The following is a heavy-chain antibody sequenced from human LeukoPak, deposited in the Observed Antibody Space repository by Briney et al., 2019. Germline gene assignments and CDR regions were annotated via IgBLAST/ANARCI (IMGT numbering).Heavy chain of an antibody. Sequence: GGSLRLSCAPPRFTVSSTYMSCGRQAPGEGLEWVSVIYSGGDTFYADSVKGRFTISRDNPKNTLYLQMKSLKAEDTAVYYCAAKVELRSNGPYFNSWGQGTLVTVSS. V-gene: IGHV3-53*01. CDR2: IYSGGDT. CDR3: AAKVELRSNGPYFNS. J-gene: IGHJ4*02. CDR1: RFTVSSTY. D-gene: IGHD1-7*01.